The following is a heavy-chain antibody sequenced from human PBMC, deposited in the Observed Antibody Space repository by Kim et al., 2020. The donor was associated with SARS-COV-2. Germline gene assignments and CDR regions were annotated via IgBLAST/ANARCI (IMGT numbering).Heavy chain of an antibody. CDR3: ARSSHSPMG. V-gene: IGHV4-59*12. J-gene: IGHJ4*02. D-gene: IGHD3-10*01. CDR2: FCATESP. CDR1: TGSFSNFC. Sequence: SETLSLTCTVSTGSFSNFCWSWTRQAPGRGLEYIGSFCATESPEYNPSLKSRVTISRDTSTNRFSLKLISVTAADPAVYFCARSSHSPMGCGPGTMVPVS.